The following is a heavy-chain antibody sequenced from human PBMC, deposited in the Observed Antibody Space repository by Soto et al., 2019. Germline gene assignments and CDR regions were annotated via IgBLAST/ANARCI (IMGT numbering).Heavy chain of an antibody. V-gene: IGHV3-15*07. CDR1: GFSFGDAW. D-gene: IGHD1-26*01. Sequence: EVQLVESGGGLVKPGGSLRLSCAASGFSFGDAWMNWVRQAPGKGLEWVGRIKSEAYGGTTEFAAAVRGRFSISRDESGNMVYLQMNGLTTDDTAVYHCTTFSIVTATEHWGQGALVTVSS. CDR3: TTFSIVTATEH. CDR2: IKSEAYGGTT. J-gene: IGHJ1*01.